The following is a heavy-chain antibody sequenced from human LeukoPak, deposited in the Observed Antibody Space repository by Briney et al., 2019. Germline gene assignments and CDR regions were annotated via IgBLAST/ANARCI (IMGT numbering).Heavy chain of an antibody. CDR2: ISGSGGST. J-gene: IGHJ5*02. V-gene: IGHV3-23*01. D-gene: IGHD2-2*01. Sequence: PGGSLRLSCAASGFTFSSYAMSWVRQAPGKGLEWVSAISGSGGSTYYADSVKGRFTISRDNSKNTLYLQMNSLRAEDTAVYYCARPWGSTSGMTYGELTWFDPWGQGTLVTVSS. CDR1: GFTFSSYA. CDR3: ARPWGSTSGMTYGELTWFDP.